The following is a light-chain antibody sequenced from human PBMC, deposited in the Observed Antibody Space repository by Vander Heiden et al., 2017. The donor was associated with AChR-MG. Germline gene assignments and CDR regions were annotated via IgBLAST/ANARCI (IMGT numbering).Light chain of an antibody. V-gene: IGKV1-5*03. J-gene: IGKJ2*01. CDR2: KAS. CDR1: QTIGTW. CDR3: QQYTTYSYT. Sequence: IQMTQSPSNLSASVGDRVTITCRASQTIGTWLAWYQQKPGKAPKVLIYKASNLESGGPSRFSGSGSGTEFTLTISSLQPDDFATYYCQQYTTYSYTFGQGTKLEIK.